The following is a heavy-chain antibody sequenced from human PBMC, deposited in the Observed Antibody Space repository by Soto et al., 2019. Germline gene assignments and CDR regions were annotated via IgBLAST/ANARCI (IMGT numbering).Heavy chain of an antibody. CDR3: ARGDGDNYDGHGYLARH. V-gene: IGHV3-74*01. J-gene: IGHJ4*02. CDR1: GFTFSSYW. Sequence: EVQLVESGGGLVQPGGSLRLSCAASGFTFSSYWMHWVRQAPGKGLVWVSRINIDGITSYADSVKGRFTISRDNAKNTVYLQMNTLGAGDTAVYYCARGDGDNYDGHGYLARHWGQGTLVTVSS. D-gene: IGHD3-22*01. CDR2: INIDGIT.